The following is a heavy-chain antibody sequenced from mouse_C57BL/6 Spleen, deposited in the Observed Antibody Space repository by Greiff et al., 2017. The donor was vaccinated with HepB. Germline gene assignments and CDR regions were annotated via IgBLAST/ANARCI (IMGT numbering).Heavy chain of an antibody. CDR1: GYTFTSYW. CDR3: ARGDYYGSSYVSWFAY. Sequence: QVQLQQSGAELVKPGASVKLSCKASGYTFTSYWMQWVKQRPGQGLEWIGEIDPSDSYTNYNQKFKGKATLTVDTSSSTAYMQLSSLTSEDSAVYYCARGDYYGSSYVSWFAYWGQGTLVTVSA. D-gene: IGHD1-1*01. J-gene: IGHJ3*01. CDR2: IDPSDSYT. V-gene: IGHV1-50*01.